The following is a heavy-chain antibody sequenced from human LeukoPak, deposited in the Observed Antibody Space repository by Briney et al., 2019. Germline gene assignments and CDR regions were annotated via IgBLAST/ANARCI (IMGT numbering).Heavy chain of an antibody. J-gene: IGHJ4*02. Sequence: PGGSLRLSCALSGFASSSYWMHWVRQVPGKGLVWVSRINDDGTYTVYADSVKGRSTIPRDNAKNTLYLQMNSLRGEDTAVYYCGREIQAPGKTLEYWGQGTLVTVSS. CDR2: INDDGTYT. CDR1: GFASSSYW. V-gene: IGHV3-74*01. CDR3: GREIQAPGKTLEY.